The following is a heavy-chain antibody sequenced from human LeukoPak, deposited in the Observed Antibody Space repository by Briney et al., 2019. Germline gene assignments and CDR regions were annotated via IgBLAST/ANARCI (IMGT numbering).Heavy chain of an antibody. Sequence: GGSLRLSCAASGFTFSGYWMNWVRQAPGKGLEWVANIKEDGSEKYYVDSVKGRFTISRDNAKNSLYLQMNSLTAEDTAVYYCARKMKTGDRVGTFDIWGQGTMVTVSS. CDR3: ARKMKTGDRVGTFDI. D-gene: IGHD1-1*01. J-gene: IGHJ3*02. CDR1: GFTFSGYW. CDR2: IKEDGSEK. V-gene: IGHV3-7*04.